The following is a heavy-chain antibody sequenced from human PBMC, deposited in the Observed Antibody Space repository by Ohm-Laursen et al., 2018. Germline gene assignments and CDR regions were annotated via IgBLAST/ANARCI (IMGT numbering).Heavy chain of an antibody. CDR3: ARALGGYPISYYYGMDV. CDR1: GGSISSYY. D-gene: IGHD7-27*01. V-gene: IGHV4-59*01. J-gene: IGHJ6*02. Sequence: SETLSLTCTVSGGSISSYYWSWIRQPPGKGLEWIGYIYYSGSTNYNPSLKSRVTISVDTSKNQFSLKLSSVTAADTAVYYCARALGGYPISYYYGMDVWGQGTTVIVSS. CDR2: IYYSGST.